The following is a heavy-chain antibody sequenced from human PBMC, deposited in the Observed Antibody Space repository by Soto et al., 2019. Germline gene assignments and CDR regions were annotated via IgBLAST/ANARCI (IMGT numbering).Heavy chain of an antibody. V-gene: IGHV3-21*01. D-gene: IGHD1-26*01. CDR2: ISSGSAFI. Sequence: EVQVVESGGGLVKPGGSLRLSCNFSFSMYSMDWVRLAPGKGLEWVASISSGSAFIKYADSVKGRFTISRDNAKNSVSLQMDSLRVEDTAMYYCTRDQGGSYDSWFDPWGRGTLVTVSS. CDR3: TRDQGGSYDSWFDP. J-gene: IGHJ5*02. CDR1: SFSMYS.